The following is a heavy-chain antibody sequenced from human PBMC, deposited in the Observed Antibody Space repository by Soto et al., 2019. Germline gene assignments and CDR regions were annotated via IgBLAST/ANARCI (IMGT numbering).Heavy chain of an antibody. Sequence: SETLSLTCTVSGGSINTNGYYWAWIRQPPGKGLEWIGSIYYSGTTYYNSSLKSRVIISSDMAKNQFSLRLTSVTAADTAVYSCASHPSGYYASWGQGTLVTVSS. CDR2: IYYSGTT. J-gene: IGHJ5*02. CDR3: ASHPSGYYAS. D-gene: IGHD3-3*01. CDR1: GGSINTNGYY. V-gene: IGHV4-39*01.